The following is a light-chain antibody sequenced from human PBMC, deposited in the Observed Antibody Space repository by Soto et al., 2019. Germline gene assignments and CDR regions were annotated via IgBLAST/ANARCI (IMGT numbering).Light chain of an antibody. CDR3: AAWDGSLSGRV. CDR1: SSNVGVNY. CDR2: TND. J-gene: IGLJ7*01. Sequence: QSVLTQPPSVSGTPGQRGTIYCSGSSSNVGVNYVYWYQHFPGTAPKLLIHTNDQRPSGVPDRFSGSKSGTSASLAISGLRSEDEADYYCAAWDGSLSGRVFGGGTQLTVL. V-gene: IGLV1-47*02.